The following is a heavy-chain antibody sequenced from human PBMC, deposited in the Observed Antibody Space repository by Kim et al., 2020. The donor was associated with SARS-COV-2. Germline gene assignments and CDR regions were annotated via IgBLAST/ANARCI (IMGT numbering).Heavy chain of an antibody. V-gene: IGHV1-8*01. CDR3: AREEGGTYYDILTGYRALNYYYYGMDV. D-gene: IGHD3-9*01. Sequence: ASVKVSCKASGYTFTSYDINWVRQATGQGLEWMGWMNPNSGNTGYAQKFQGRVTMTRNTSISTAYMELSSLRSEDTAVYYCAREEGGTYYDILTGYRALNYYYYGMDVWGQGTTVTVSS. CDR2: MNPNSGNT. CDR1: GYTFTSYD. J-gene: IGHJ6*02.